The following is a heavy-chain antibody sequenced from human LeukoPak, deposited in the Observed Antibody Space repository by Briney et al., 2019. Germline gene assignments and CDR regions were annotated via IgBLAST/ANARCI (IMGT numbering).Heavy chain of an antibody. CDR1: GFTFNHYG. D-gene: IGHD5-24*01. CDR2: IWYDGINK. J-gene: IGHJ4*02. CDR3: AKDRIHLQRWLQPTFDY. Sequence: PGRSLRLSCAASGFTFNHYGLHWVRQAPGKGLEWVAVIWYDGINKYHADSVKGRFTISRDNSKNTLYLQMNSLRAEDTAVYYCAKDRIHLQRWLQPTFDYWGQGTLVTVSS. V-gene: IGHV3-33*06.